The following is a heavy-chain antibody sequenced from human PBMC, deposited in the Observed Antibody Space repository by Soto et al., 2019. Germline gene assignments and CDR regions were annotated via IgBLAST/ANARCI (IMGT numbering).Heavy chain of an antibody. J-gene: IGHJ4*02. CDR3: GRYLRDWYSGSYSYDY. D-gene: IGHD1-26*01. CDR2: INQDGSEK. CDR1: GFTFSSYW. Sequence: EVQLAESGGGLVQPGGSLRLSCAASGFTFSSYWMSWVRQAPGKGLEWVANINQDGSEKYSVDSVKGRFTISRDNAKNSLYLQMNSVRAEDTAVYYCGRYLRDWYSGSYSYDYWGQGTLVTVSS. V-gene: IGHV3-7*04.